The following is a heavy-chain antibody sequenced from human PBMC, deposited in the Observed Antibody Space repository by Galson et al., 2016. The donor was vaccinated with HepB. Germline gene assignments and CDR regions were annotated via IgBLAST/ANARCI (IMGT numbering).Heavy chain of an antibody. CDR3: ARGPPMRVVANKGPLGY. V-gene: IGHV3-74*01. D-gene: IGHD3-22*01. Sequence: SLRLSCAASGFTFSSYWMHWVRQAPGKGLVWVSRINSDGSSTSSADSVKGRFTISRDNAKNTLYLQMNSLRAEDTAVYYCARGPPMRVVANKGPLGYWGQGTLVTVSS. CDR1: GFTFSSYW. J-gene: IGHJ4*02. CDR2: INSDGSST.